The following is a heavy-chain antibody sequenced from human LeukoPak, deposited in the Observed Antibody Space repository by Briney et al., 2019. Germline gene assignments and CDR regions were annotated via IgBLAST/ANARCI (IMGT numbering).Heavy chain of an antibody. CDR2: ISGSGGST. Sequence: GGSLRLSCAASGLTFSSYAMSWVRQAPGKGLEWVSAISGSGGSTYHADSVKGRFTISRDNFKNTVYLQMNSLRAEDTAIYYCARWALYNSVAKTNPGFDYWGQGTLVTVSS. CDR3: ARWALYNSVAKTNPGFDY. CDR1: GLTFSSYA. J-gene: IGHJ4*02. D-gene: IGHD6-19*01. V-gene: IGHV3-23*01.